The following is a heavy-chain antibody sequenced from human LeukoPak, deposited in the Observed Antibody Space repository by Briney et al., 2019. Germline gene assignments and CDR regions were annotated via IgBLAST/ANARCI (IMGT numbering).Heavy chain of an antibody. V-gene: IGHV1-46*01. J-gene: IGHJ6*03. CDR3: ARARGYYDFWSGYLPGYYYMDV. CDR1: GYTFTSYY. Sequence: ASVKVSCKASGYTFTSYYMHWVRQAPGQGLEWMGIINPSGGSTSYAQKFQGRVTMTRDMSTSTAYMELSSLRSEDTAVYYCARARGYYDFWSGYLPGYYYMDVWGKGTTVTVSS. CDR2: INPSGGST. D-gene: IGHD3-3*01.